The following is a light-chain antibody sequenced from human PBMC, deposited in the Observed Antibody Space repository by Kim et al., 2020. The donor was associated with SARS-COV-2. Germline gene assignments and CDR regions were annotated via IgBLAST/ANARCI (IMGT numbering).Light chain of an antibody. J-gene: IGLJ2*01. CDR3: QVWDSSSDHRVV. V-gene: IGLV3-21*04. CDR2: YDS. CDR1: SIGSKS. Sequence: GKPARVSCGGNSIGSKSVHCYQKKSGQAPVLVIYYDSDRPSGIPERFSGSNSGNTATLTISRVEAGDEADYYCQVWDSSSDHRVVFGGGTQLTVL.